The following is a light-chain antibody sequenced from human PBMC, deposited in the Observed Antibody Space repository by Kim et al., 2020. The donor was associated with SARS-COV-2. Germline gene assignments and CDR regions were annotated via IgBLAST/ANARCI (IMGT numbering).Light chain of an antibody. CDR3: NSRDSSGNHLRV. J-gene: IGLJ3*02. Sequence: LGQQVRINCQGDSRRSDYASWYQQKPGQAPVLVIYGKNNRPTGIPDRFSGSSSGNTASLTITGAQAEDEADYYCNSRDSSGNHLRVFGGGTQLTVL. CDR2: GKN. CDR1: SRRSDY. V-gene: IGLV3-19*01.